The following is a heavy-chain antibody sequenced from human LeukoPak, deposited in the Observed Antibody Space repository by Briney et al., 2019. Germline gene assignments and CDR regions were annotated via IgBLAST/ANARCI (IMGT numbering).Heavy chain of an antibody. J-gene: IGHJ4*02. CDR1: GFTFSGYS. CDR3: ARDSIQLWPNAIDF. CDR2: ISSSSINI. V-gene: IGHV3-48*01. Sequence: GGSLRLSCATSGFTFSGYSMNWVRQAPGKGLEWISYISSSSINIHYGDSVKGRFTISRDNAENSLYLQMNSLRAEDTAVYYCARDSIQLWPNAIDFWGQGTLVTISS. D-gene: IGHD1-1*01.